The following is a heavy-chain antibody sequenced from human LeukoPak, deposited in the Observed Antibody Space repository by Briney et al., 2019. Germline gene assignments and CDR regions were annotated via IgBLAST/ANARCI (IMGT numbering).Heavy chain of an antibody. V-gene: IGHV4-34*01. CDR1: GGSFSGYY. Sequence: SETLSLTCAVYGGSFSGYYWSWIRQPPGKGLEWIGEINHSGSTNYNPSLKSRVTISVDTSKNQFSLKLSSVTAADTAVYYYARGGALLAVAGIPSGYYYYMDVWGKGTTVTVSS. CDR2: INHSGST. CDR3: ARGGALLAVAGIPSGYYYYMDV. D-gene: IGHD6-19*01. J-gene: IGHJ6*03.